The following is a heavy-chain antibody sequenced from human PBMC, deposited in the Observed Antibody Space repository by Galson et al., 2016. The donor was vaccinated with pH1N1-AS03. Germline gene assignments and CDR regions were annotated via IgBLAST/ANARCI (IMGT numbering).Heavy chain of an antibody. CDR2: IDSGSNLI. CDR3: ARDAASSGSWYYSDH. J-gene: IGHJ4*02. CDR1: GFTFSSHT. D-gene: IGHD6-19*01. Sequence: SLRLSCAVSGFTFSSHTMYWVRQAPGKGLEWVSGIDSGSNLIYYGDSVKGRFTVSRDNARQSLFLHMNSLRAEDTAVYYCARDAASSGSWYYSDHWGQRILVTVSS. V-gene: IGHV3-21*01.